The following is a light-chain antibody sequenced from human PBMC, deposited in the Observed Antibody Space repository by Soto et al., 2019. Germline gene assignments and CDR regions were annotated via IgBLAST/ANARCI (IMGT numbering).Light chain of an antibody. CDR1: QRVSRDF. V-gene: IGKV3D-20*01. CDR3: QQYGSLIT. CDR2: DAF. J-gene: IGKJ5*01. Sequence: EIVLTQSPDTLSLSPGERATLSCGASQRVSRDFLAWYQHKPGLAPRLLIYDAFIRATGMPDRFSASGSRTDFTLTIARLEHEDFAVYYCQQYGSLITFGQGTRLEIK.